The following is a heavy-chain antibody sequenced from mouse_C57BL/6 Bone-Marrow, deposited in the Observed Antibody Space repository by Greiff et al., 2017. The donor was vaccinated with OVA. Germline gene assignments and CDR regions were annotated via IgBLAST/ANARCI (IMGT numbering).Heavy chain of an antibody. Sequence: VHLVESGAELVRPGTSVKMSCKASGYTFTNYWIGWAKQRPGHGLEWIGDIYPGGGYTNYNEKFKGKATLTADKSSSTAYMQFSSLTSEDSAIYYCARVRYYAMDYWGQGTSVTVSS. CDR3: ARVRYYAMDY. V-gene: IGHV1-63*01. J-gene: IGHJ4*01. CDR2: IYPGGGYT. D-gene: IGHD1-1*01. CDR1: GYTFTNYW.